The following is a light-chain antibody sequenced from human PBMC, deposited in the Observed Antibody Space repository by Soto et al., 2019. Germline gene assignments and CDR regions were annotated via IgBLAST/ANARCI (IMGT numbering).Light chain of an antibody. CDR2: AVS. V-gene: IGKV1-9*01. Sequence: IQLTQSPSSLSASVGDRVTITCRASQVIDKDLAWYQQKPGKAPSLLIYAVSSVQHGVPSRFSGSGSGTDFTLTINSLQPADVATYFCQQFYSYPLTFGPGTKVDLK. J-gene: IGKJ3*01. CDR3: QQFYSYPLT. CDR1: QVIDKD.